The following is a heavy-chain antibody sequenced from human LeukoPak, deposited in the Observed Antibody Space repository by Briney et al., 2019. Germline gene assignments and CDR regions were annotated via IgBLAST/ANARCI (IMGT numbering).Heavy chain of an antibody. CDR2: INHSGST. J-gene: IGHJ4*02. V-gene: IGHV4-34*01. D-gene: IGHD6-13*01. CDR3: ARGPLYGSPFDY. CDR1: GGSFSGYY. Sequence: SETLSLTCAVYGGSFSGYYWSWIRQPPGKGLEWIGEINHSGSTNYNPSLKSRVTISVDTSKNQFSLKLSSVTAADTAVCYCARGPLYGSPFDYWGQGTLVTVSS.